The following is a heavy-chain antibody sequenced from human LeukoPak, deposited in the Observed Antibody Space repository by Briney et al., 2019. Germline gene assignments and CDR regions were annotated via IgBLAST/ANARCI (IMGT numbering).Heavy chain of an antibody. J-gene: IGHJ4*02. Sequence: GGGLRLSSAAPGFTFSDYSMRWVRQAPGKGLGWVSAISGSGDSTYYADSVKGRFTISRDNSKNTLYLQMNSLRGEDTAVYYCAKVTGDYGFYWGQGTLVTVSS. CDR2: ISGSGDST. CDR3: AKVTGDYGFY. CDR1: GFTFSDYS. D-gene: IGHD4-17*01. V-gene: IGHV3-23*01.